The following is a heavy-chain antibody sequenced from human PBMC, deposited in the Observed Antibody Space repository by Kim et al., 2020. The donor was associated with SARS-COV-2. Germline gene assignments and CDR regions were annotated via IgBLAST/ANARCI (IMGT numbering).Heavy chain of an antibody. J-gene: IGHJ6*02. D-gene: IGHD3-3*01. CDR3: ARVTGDTIFGVVIELYGMDV. V-gene: IGHV7-4-1*02. CDR2: INTNTGNP. CDR1: GYTFTSYA. Sequence: ASVKVSCKASGYTFTSYAMNWVRQAPGQRLEWMGWINTNTGNPTYAQGFTGRFVFSLDTSVSTAYLQISSLKAEDTAVYYCARVTGDTIFGVVIELYGMDVWGQGTTVTVSS.